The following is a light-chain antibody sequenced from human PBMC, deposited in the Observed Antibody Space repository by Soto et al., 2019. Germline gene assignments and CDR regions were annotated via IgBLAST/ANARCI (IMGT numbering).Light chain of an antibody. Sequence: EIVLTQSPGTLSLSPGERATLSCRASQSVSSSYLAWYQQKPGQAPRLLIYGASSRATGIPDRFSGSGSGTDFTLTISGLEPEDFAVYYCQPYGSSPGTFAQGTKVEIK. J-gene: IGKJ1*01. V-gene: IGKV3-20*01. CDR3: QPYGSSPGT. CDR1: QSVSSSY. CDR2: GAS.